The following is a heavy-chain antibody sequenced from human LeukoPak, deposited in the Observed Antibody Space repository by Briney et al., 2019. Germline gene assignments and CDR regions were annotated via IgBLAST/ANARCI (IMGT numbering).Heavy chain of an antibody. V-gene: IGHV4-39*07. CDR3: AKRVALKVYNPLPFDY. D-gene: IGHD5-24*01. Sequence: SETLSLTCTVSGGSISSSSYYWGWIRQPPGKGLEWIGSIYYSGSTYYNPSLKSRVTISVDTSKNQLSLKLSSVTAADTAVYYCAKRVALKVYNPLPFDYWGQGTLVTVSS. CDR2: IYYSGST. CDR1: GGSISSSSYY. J-gene: IGHJ4*02.